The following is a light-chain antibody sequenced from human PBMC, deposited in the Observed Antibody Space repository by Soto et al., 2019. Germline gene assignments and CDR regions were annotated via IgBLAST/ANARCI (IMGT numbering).Light chain of an antibody. Sequence: QSVLTQPASVSGSPGQSITISCTGTSSHGGGYKYVSWYQQHPGKAPKLMIYDVSNRPSGVSNRFSGSKSGNTASLTISGLQAEDEAYYYCSSYTSSSTPLYVFGTGTQVTVL. V-gene: IGLV2-14*01. J-gene: IGLJ1*01. CDR3: SSYTSSSTPLYV. CDR1: SSHGGGYKY. CDR2: DVS.